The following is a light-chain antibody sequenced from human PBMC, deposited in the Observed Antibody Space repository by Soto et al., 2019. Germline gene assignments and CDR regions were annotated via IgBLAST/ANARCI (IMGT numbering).Light chain of an antibody. V-gene: IGKV3-15*01. CDR2: GAS. CDR1: QSVSSN. CDR3: QQYNNWLPVT. J-gene: IGKJ1*01. Sequence: EIVMTQSPATLSVSPGERATLSCRASQSVSSNLAWYQQKPGQAPRLPIYGASTRATGIPARFSGSGSGTEFTLTISSLQSEDFAVYYCQQYNNWLPVTFGQGTKVDIK.